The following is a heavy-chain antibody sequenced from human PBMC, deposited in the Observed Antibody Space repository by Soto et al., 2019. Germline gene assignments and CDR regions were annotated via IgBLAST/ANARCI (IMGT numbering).Heavy chain of an antibody. J-gene: IGHJ6*02. CDR1: GGTFSSYA. CDR3: ARAPTVTPHGVTNDV. D-gene: IGHD4-4*01. CDR2: IIPIFGTA. Sequence: QVQLVQSGAEVKKPGASVEVSCKASGGTFSSYAISWVRQAPGPRLEWMGGIIPIFGTANYAQKFQGRVTITADKSTSTANQELSSRRPEDSEVYYCARAPTVTPHGVTNDVWGQGSTVTVAS. V-gene: IGHV1-69*14.